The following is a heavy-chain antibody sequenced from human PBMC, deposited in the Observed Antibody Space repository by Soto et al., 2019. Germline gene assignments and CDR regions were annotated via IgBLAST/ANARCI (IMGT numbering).Heavy chain of an antibody. V-gene: IGHV4-59*01. CDR1: GGSISSYY. D-gene: IGHD6-13*01. J-gene: IGHJ4*02. CDR2: IYYSGST. CDR3: ARGQSVVEGIAAAGTSDFDY. Sequence: PSETLSLTCTVSGGSISSYYWSWIRQPPGKGLEWIGYIYYSGSTNYNPSLKSRVTISVDTSKNQFSLKLSSVTAADTAVYYCARGQSVVEGIAAAGTSDFDYWGQGTLVTVSS.